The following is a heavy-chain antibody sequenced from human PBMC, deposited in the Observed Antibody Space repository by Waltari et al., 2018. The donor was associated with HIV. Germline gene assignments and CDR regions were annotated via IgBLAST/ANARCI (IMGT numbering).Heavy chain of an antibody. D-gene: IGHD2-15*01. CDR3: VAEWWYGITGY. CDR1: GLTISRYW. J-gene: IGHJ4*02. V-gene: IGHV3-7*01. CDR2: VKKDENEK. Sequence: VQLVESGGGLVQPGGSLRLSCKGSGLTISRYWMSWVRQAPGKGLGWVANVKKDENEKKYLDSVKGRFIISRDDTDNSVHLEMNSLRFEDTATYYCVAEWWYGITGYWGQGSLVTVSP.